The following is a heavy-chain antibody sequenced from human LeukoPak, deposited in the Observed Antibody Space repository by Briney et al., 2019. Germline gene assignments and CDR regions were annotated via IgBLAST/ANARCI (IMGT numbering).Heavy chain of an antibody. CDR2: ISSSGSTI. D-gene: IGHD1-1*01. CDR1: GFTFSDYY. CDR3: ARRGTTGKNYYYYMDV. J-gene: IGHJ6*03. Sequence: GGSLRLSCAASGFTFSDYYMSWIRQAPGRGLGWVSYISSSGSTIYYADSVKGRFTISRDNAKNSLYLQMNSLRAEDTAVYYCARRGTTGKNYYYYMDVWGKGTTVTASS. V-gene: IGHV3-11*01.